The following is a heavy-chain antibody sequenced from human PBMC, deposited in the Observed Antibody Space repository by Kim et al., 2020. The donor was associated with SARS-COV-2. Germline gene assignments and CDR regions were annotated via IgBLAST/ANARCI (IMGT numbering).Heavy chain of an antibody. V-gene: IGHV1-69*04. CDR2: IIPILGIA. D-gene: IGHD6-13*01. Sequence: SVKVSCKASGGTFSSYAISWVRQAPGQGLEWMGRIIPILGIANYAQKFQGRVTITADKSTSTAYMELSSLRSEDTAVYYCAMLGGQHQYCYYYYYMDVWGKGTTVTVSS. CDR1: GGTFSSYA. J-gene: IGHJ6*03. CDR3: AMLGGQHQYCYYYYYMDV.